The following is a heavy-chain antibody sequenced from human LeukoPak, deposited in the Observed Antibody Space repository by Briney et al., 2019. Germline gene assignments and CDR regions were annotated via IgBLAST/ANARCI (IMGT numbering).Heavy chain of an antibody. CDR3: ARDHVVVVAAAKMDDAFDI. D-gene: IGHD2-15*01. Sequence: GASVKVSCKASGYTFTSYGISWVRQAPGQGLEWMGWISAYNGNTNYAQKLQGRVTMTTDTSTSTAYMELRSLRSDDTAVYYCARDHVVVVAAAKMDDAFDIWGQGTMVTVSS. CDR2: ISAYNGNT. J-gene: IGHJ3*02. V-gene: IGHV1-18*01. CDR1: GYTFTSYG.